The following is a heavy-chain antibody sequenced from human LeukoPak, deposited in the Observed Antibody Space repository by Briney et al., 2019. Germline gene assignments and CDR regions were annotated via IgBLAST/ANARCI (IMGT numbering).Heavy chain of an antibody. CDR1: GGSISSYY. V-gene: IGHV4-4*09. D-gene: IGHD3-22*01. J-gene: IGHJ4*02. CDR2: INTSGST. CDR3: ARLDTSGHSDY. Sequence: PSETLSLTCTVSGGSISSYYWSWIRQPPGKGLEWIGYINTSGSTKCNPSLKSRVTISVDTSKNQFSLKLSSVTAADAAVYYCARLDTSGHSDYWGQGTLVTVSS.